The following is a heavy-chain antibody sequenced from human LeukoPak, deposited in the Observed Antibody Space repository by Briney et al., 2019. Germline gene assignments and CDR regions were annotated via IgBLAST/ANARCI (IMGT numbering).Heavy chain of an antibody. Sequence: ASVKVSCKASGYTFTSYAMNWVRQAPGQGLEWMGIINPSGGSTSYAQKFQGRVTMTRDTSTSTVYMELSSLRSEDTAVYYCARTLTIFGVVTDAFDIWGQGTMVTVSS. V-gene: IGHV1-46*01. CDR2: INPSGGST. J-gene: IGHJ3*02. D-gene: IGHD3-3*01. CDR3: ARTLTIFGVVTDAFDI. CDR1: GYTFTSYA.